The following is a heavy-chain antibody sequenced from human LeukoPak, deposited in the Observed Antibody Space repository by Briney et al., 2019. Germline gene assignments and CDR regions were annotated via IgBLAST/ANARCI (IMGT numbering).Heavy chain of an antibody. V-gene: IGHV1-69*01. J-gene: IGHJ4*02. CDR2: IIPIFGTA. CDR1: GGTFSIYA. D-gene: IGHD4-17*01. CDR3: ARTTVTTRRSWVFDY. Sequence: SVKVSCXASGGTFSIYAISWVRQARGQGLEWMGGIIPIFGTANYAQKFQGRVTITADESTSTAYMELSSLRSEDTAVYYCARTTVTTRRSWVFDYWGQGTLVTVSS.